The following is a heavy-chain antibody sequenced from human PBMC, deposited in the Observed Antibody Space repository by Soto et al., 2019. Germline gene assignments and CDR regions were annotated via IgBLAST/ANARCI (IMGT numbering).Heavy chain of an antibody. D-gene: IGHD4-4*01. CDR3: ASYSLPYYFDY. CDR2: IYHSGST. Sequence: SEPLSLTCAVSGGSISSSNWWSWVRQPPGKGLEWIGEIYHSGSTNYNPSLKSRVTISVDKSKNQFSLKLSSVTAADTAVYYCASYSLPYYFDYWGQGTLVTVSS. V-gene: IGHV4-4*02. J-gene: IGHJ4*02. CDR1: GGSISSSNW.